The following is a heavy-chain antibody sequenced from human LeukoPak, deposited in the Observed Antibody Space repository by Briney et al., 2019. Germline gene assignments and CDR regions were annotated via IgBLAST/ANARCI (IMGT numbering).Heavy chain of an antibody. CDR1: GGSISSSSYY. CDR2: IYYSGST. J-gene: IGHJ6*03. Sequence: SKTLSLTCTVSGGSISSSSYYWCWIRQPPGKGLEWIGSIYYSGSTYYNPSLKSRVTISVDTSKNQFSLKLSSVTAADTAVYYCARGESTYYYDSSGYRSLHYMDVWGKGTTVTVSS. CDR3: ARGESTYYYDSSGYRSLHYMDV. D-gene: IGHD3-22*01. V-gene: IGHV4-39*01.